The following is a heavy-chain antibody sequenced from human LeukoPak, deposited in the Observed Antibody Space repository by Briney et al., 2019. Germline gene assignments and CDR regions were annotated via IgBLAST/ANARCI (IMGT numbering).Heavy chain of an antibody. CDR2: ISYDGSNK. J-gene: IGHJ4*02. Sequence: QAGRSLRLSCAASGFTFSSYGMHWVRQAPGKGLEWVAVISYDGSNKYYADSVKGRSTISRDNSKNTLYLQMNSLRAEDTAVYYCAKDLYYYDSSGSAPDYWGQGTLVTVSS. V-gene: IGHV3-30*18. CDR3: AKDLYYYDSSGSAPDY. CDR1: GFTFSSYG. D-gene: IGHD3-22*01.